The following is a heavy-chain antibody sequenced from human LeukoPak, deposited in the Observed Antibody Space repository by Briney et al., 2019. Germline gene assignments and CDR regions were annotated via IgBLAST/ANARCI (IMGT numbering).Heavy chain of an antibody. J-gene: IGHJ4*01. V-gene: IGHV4-59*01. CDR2: IYYSGST. CDR1: GGSISSYY. Sequence: PSETLSLTCTVSGGSISSYYWSWIRQPPGKGLEWIGYIYYSGSTNYNPSLKSRVTISVDTSKNQFSLKLSSVTAADTAVYYCAGTLYSGSYYLTQLDYWVHGTLVTVSS. CDR3: AGTLYSGSYYLTQLDY. D-gene: IGHD1-26*01.